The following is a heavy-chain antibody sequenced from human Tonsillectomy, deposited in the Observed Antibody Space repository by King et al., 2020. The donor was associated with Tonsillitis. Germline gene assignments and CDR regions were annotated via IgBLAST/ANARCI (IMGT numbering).Heavy chain of an antibody. V-gene: IGHV3-23*04. D-gene: IGHD5-18*01. J-gene: IGHJ5*02. CDR3: ANLESRGYSYGFP. CDR1: GFTFSSYA. CDR2: ISGSGSSK. Sequence: VQLVESGGGLVQPGGSLRLSCAASGFTFSSYAISWVRQAPGKGLEWVSAISGSGSSKYYADSVKGRFTISRDNSKNTLYLQMNSLRAEDTAVYYCANLESRGYSYGFPWGQGTLVTVSS.